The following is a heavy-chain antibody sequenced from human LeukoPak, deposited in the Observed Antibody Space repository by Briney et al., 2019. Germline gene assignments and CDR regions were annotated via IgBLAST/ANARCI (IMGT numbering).Heavy chain of an antibody. CDR2: IYYSGST. CDR1: GGSLSSYY. D-gene: IGHD5-24*01. J-gene: IGHJ4*02. V-gene: IGHV4-59*08. Sequence: SETLSLTCTVSGGSLSSYYWSWIRQPPGKGLEWIGYIYYSGSTNYNPSLKSRVTISVDTSKNQFSLKLSSVTAADTAVYYCASPIDGYNSPFGYWGQGTLVTVSS. CDR3: ASPIDGYNSPFGY.